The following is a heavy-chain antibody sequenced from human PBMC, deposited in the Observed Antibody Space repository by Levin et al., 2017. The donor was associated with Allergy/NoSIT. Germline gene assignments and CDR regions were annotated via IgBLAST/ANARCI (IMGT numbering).Heavy chain of an antibody. D-gene: IGHD5-18*01. J-gene: IGHJ6*02. CDR2: IIPLFGRI. V-gene: IGHV1-69*13. CDR1: GGSFNNYG. Sequence: SVKVSCKSSGGSFNNYGINWVRQAPGQGLEWMGGIIPLFGRINYAQKFQGRVTITADAPTATAYMEVSSLRPEDPAVYFCAGAGGENNGYLFSYYAMDVWGQGTTVSVSS. CDR3: AGAGGENNGYLFSYYAMDV.